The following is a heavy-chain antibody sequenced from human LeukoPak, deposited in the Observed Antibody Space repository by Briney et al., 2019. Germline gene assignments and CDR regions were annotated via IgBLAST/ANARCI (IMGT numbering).Heavy chain of an antibody. J-gene: IGHJ4*02. D-gene: IGHD3-3*01. CDR2: IIPIFGTA. CDR1: GGTFSSYA. CDR3: ARGGIFGVVDALDY. V-gene: IGHV1-69*13. Sequence: ASVKVSCKASGGTFSSYAISWVRQAPGQGLEWMGGIIPIFGTANYAQKFQGRVTITADESTSTAYMELSSLRSEDTAVYYCARGGIFGVVDALDYWGQGTLVTVSS.